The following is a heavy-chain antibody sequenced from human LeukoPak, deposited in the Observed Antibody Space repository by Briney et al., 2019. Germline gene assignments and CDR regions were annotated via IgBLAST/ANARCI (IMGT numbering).Heavy chain of an antibody. CDR2: INPKRGDT. V-gene: IGHV1-2*02. CDR1: GYTFTGYY. D-gene: IGHD6-19*01. Sequence: ASVKVSCKASGYTFTGYYMHWVRQAPGQGLEWMGWINPKRGDTNYAQKFQGRVTMTRDTSISTVYMEMSRLRSDDTAVYCCARVLEPVAAYVELYYFDYWGQGTLVTVSS. CDR3: ARVLEPVAAYVELYYFDY. J-gene: IGHJ4*02.